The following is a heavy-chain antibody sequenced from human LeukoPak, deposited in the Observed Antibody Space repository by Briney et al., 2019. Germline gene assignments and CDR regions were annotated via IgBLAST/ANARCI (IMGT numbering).Heavy chain of an antibody. D-gene: IGHD6-13*01. CDR1: GFSLGCSGLA. CDR3: ARTYLKLVAKSVRNYYYIDV. V-gene: IGHV2-70*10. J-gene: IGHJ6*03. Sequence: SGPTLVNTTQTLTLTCTFSGFSLGCSGLALSWIRQPIGKAQGSVARFYWADEQHYSTSLKTRLTISNDTSKNQVVLTITNMDPVNTATYDCARTYLKLVAKSVRNYYYIDVWGRGTTVTVSS. CDR2: FYWADEQ.